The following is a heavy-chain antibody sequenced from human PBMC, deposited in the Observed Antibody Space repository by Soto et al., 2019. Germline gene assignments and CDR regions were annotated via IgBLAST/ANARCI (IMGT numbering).Heavy chain of an antibody. V-gene: IGHV1-69*01. D-gene: IGHD6-6*01. CDR1: GGPFSSYA. CDR3: ARDLIAARTFGGMDV. CDR2: IIPICGTA. Sequence: QVPLVQSGAEVQKPRSSVPVSCKASGGPFSSYAISWVRQAPGQGLEWMGGIIPICGTANYAQKFQGRVTITADESTSTAYMELSSLRSEYTAVDYCARDLIAARTFGGMDVWGQGTTVTVSS. J-gene: IGHJ6*02.